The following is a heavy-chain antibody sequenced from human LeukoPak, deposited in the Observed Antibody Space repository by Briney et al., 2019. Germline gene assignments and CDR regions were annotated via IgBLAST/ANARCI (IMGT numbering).Heavy chain of an antibody. D-gene: IGHD3-3*01. V-gene: IGHV3-33*01. J-gene: IGHJ6*03. Sequence: QPGGSLRLSCAASGFTFSTYGIHWVRQAPGKGLEWVAVIWNDGSNKYYADSVKGRFTISRDNSKNTLYLQMNSLRAEDTAVYYCARGGTIFGVVIKGLYYMDVWGKGTTVTVSS. CDR1: GFTFSTYG. CDR2: IWNDGSNK. CDR3: ARGGTIFGVVIKGLYYMDV.